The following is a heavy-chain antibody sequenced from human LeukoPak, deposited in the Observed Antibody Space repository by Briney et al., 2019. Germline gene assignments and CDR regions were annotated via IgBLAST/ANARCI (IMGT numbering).Heavy chain of an antibody. V-gene: IGHV4-61*01. CDR3: ASAPSYYDCSGHGGY. Sequence: SETLSLTCTVSGGSVSSGSYYWRWIRQPPGKGLEWIGYIYYSGGTNYNPSLKSRVTISVDTSKNQFSLKLSSVTAADTAVYYCASAPSYYDCSGHGGYWGQGTLVTVSS. J-gene: IGHJ4*02. D-gene: IGHD3-22*01. CDR1: GGSVSSGSYY. CDR2: IYYSGGT.